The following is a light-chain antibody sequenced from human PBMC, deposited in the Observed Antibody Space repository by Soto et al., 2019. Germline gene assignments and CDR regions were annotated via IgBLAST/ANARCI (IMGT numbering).Light chain of an antibody. CDR1: TGAVTSGHY. CDR2: DTT. Sequence: QAVVTQEPSLTVSPGRTVILTCGSSTGAVTSGHYPYWFQQKPGQAPKTLIYDTTNKQSWSPARFSGSLLGGKAALTLSGAQPEDEADYYCLLVYSGTVVFGGGTKLTVL. CDR3: LLVYSGTVV. V-gene: IGLV7-46*01. J-gene: IGLJ2*01.